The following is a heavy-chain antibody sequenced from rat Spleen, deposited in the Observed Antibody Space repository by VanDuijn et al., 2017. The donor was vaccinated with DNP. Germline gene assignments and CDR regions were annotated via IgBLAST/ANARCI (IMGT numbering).Heavy chain of an antibody. V-gene: IGHV5-22*01. CDR1: GFTFSDYY. J-gene: IGHJ2*01. Sequence: EVQLVESGGGLVQPGRSLKLSCAASGFTFSDYYMAWVRQAPTKGLEWVAYISYDGGGSYYGDSVKGRFTISRDNAKSILYLQMNSLRSEDVATYYCARYSSRRVWDYWGQGVMVRVSS. CDR3: ARYSSRRVWDY. D-gene: IGHD1-11*01. CDR2: ISYDGGGS.